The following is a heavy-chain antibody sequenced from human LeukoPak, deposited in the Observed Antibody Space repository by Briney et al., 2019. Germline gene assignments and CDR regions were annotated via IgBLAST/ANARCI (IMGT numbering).Heavy chain of an antibody. CDR1: GGSISSSSYY. Sequence: SETLSLTCTVSGGSISSSSYYWGWIRQPPGKGLEWIGSIYYSGSTYYNPSLKSRVTISVDTSKNQFSLKLSSVTAADTAVYYCARGPHRITIFGVVRRNWFDPWGQGTLVTVSS. CDR3: ARGPHRITIFGVVRRNWFDP. CDR2: IYYSGST. V-gene: IGHV4-39*01. J-gene: IGHJ5*02. D-gene: IGHD3-3*01.